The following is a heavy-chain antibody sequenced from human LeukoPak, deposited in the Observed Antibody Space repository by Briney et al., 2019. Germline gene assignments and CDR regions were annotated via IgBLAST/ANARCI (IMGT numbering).Heavy chain of an antibody. D-gene: IGHD7-27*01. J-gene: IGHJ4*02. Sequence: SQTLSLTCTVSGGSISSGSYYWSWIRQPAGKGLEWIGRIYTSGSTNYNPSLKRRVTISVDTSKNQFSLKLSSVTAADTAVYYCARSGPGDYWGQGTLVTVSS. V-gene: IGHV4-61*02. CDR3: ARSGPGDY. CDR1: GGSISSGSYY. CDR2: IYTSGST.